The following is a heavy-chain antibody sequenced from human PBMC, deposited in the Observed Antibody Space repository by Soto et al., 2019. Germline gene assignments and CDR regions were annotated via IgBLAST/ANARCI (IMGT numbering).Heavy chain of an antibody. CDR1: GYKFTSYT. J-gene: IGHJ5*02. CDR3: ARSVPWFDP. V-gene: IGHV1-18*01. D-gene: IGHD6-6*01. Sequence: QVQLVHSGAEVKKPGASVNVSCKASGYKFTSYTISWVRQAPGQGLEWMGWISANNGNTDFAQKFQGRVTMTTDTSTNTAYMELRSLRSDDTAMYYCARSVPWFDPWGQGPWSLSRQ. CDR2: ISANNGNT.